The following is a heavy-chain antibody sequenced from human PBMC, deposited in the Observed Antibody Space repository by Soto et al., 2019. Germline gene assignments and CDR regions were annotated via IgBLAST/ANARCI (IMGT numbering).Heavy chain of an antibody. CDR2: ISAYNGNT. J-gene: IGHJ6*03. CDR1: GYTFTSYG. Sequence: ASVKVSCKASGYTFTSYGISWVRQAPGQGLEWMGWISAYNGNTNYAQKLQGRVTMTTGTSTSTAYMELRSLRSDDTAVYYCARDNRNDGYYYYYYMDVWGKGTTVTVSS. V-gene: IGHV1-18*01. D-gene: IGHD1-1*01. CDR3: ARDNRNDGYYYYYYMDV.